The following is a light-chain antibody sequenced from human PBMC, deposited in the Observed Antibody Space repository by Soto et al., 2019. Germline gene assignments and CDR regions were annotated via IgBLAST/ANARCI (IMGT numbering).Light chain of an antibody. CDR1: QSISNY. CDR3: QQRYSTPRT. V-gene: IGKV1-39*01. Sequence: DIQMTQSPSSLSASVGDRVTITCRASQSISNYLNWYQQKPGKAPKLLIYGASNLQSGVSSRFSGSGSGTEFTLTISSLQPEDFATYYCQQRYSTPRTFGHGTTVEIK. J-gene: IGKJ1*01. CDR2: GAS.